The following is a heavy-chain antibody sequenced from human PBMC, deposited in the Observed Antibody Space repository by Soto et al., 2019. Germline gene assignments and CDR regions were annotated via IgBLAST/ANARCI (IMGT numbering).Heavy chain of an antibody. D-gene: IGHD1-7*01. Sequence: SETLSLTCTVSGGSISSGGYYWSWIRQHPGKGLEWIGYIYYSGSTYYNPSLKSRVTISVDTSKNQFSLKLSSVTAADTAVYFCARDSGYNWNYGNWFDPWGQGTLVTVSS. CDR1: GGSISSGGYY. CDR2: IYYSGST. J-gene: IGHJ5*02. CDR3: ARDSGYNWNYGNWFDP. V-gene: IGHV4-31*03.